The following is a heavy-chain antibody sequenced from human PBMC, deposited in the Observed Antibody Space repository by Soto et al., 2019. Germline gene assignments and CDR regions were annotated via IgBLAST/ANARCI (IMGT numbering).Heavy chain of an antibody. D-gene: IGHD2-8*01. CDR2: IYWDNVQ. Sequence: QITLKESGPTLVKPTQTLTLTCTFSGFSLTTSGLGVGWIRQPPGKALEWLALIYWDNVQRYSPSLQSRLTITKDTSKNQVVLTMTNVDPVDTATYYCAHKTVRVMGHDWFAPWGQGTLVTVSS. V-gene: IGHV2-5*02. CDR3: AHKTVRVMGHDWFAP. CDR1: GFSLTTSGLG. J-gene: IGHJ5*02.